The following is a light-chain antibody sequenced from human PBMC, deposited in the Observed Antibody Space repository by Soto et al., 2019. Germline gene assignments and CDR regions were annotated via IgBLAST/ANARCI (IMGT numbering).Light chain of an antibody. CDR3: QKYNSAPWT. CDR2: AAS. CDR1: QVINNY. J-gene: IGKJ1*01. V-gene: IGKV1-27*01. Sequence: DIQMTQSPASLSASVGDRVTITCRASQVINNYLAWYQQKPGKVPKLLIYAASTLQSGVPFRFSGSGSGTDSTLTISRLQPEDVANYYYQKYNSAPWTFGQGTKVEIK.